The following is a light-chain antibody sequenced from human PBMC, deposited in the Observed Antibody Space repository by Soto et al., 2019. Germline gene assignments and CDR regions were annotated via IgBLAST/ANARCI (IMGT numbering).Light chain of an antibody. CDR1: SSDVANENF. V-gene: IGLV2-14*03. J-gene: IGLJ2*01. CDR2: DVT. Sequence: QSALTQPASVSGSPGQSITISCTGTSSDVANENFVSWYQQHPGKAPKLMISDVTHRPSGVSNRFSGSKSGNRASLTISGLQTEDEADYYCSSYPSNNIVLFGGGTQLTVL. CDR3: SSYPSNNIVL.